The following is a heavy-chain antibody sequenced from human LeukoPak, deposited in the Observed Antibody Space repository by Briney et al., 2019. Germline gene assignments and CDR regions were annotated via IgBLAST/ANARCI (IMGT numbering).Heavy chain of an antibody. CDR2: ISNRGSTI. CDR3: ARSADRSGYFREITLYYFDY. J-gene: IGHJ4*02. V-gene: IGHV3-11*01. Sequence: GGSLRLSCAASGFTFSDFYMTWIRQAPGKGLEWVSYISNRGSTIHYADSVRGRFTISRDNVKKSLYLQMNNLRAEDTAVYYCARSADRSGYFREITLYYFDYWGQGTLVTVSS. CDR1: GFTFSDFY. D-gene: IGHD3-22*01.